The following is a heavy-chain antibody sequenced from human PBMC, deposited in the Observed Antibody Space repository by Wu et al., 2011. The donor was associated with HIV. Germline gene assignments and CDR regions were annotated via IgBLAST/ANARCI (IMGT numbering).Heavy chain of an antibody. V-gene: IGHV1-8*02. CDR2: MNPNSGYT. CDR3: ARDRPPDGGYGHSYYFYGMDV. Sequence: VQLVQSGAEVKKPGASVKVSCKAYGYTFTNYDINWVRQATGQGLEWMGWMNPNSGYTGYAQKFQGRLTMTRNTSITTAYMELSSLRSEDTAVYYCARDRPPDGGYGHSYYFYGMDVWGQGTTVTVSS. CDR1: GYTFTNYD. J-gene: IGHJ6*02. D-gene: IGHD3-10*01.